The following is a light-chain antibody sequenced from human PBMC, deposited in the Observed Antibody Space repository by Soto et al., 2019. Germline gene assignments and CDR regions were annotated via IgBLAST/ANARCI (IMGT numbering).Light chain of an antibody. V-gene: IGLV2-14*03. CDR2: DVR. CDR3: SSYTSSSTYV. Sequence: QSVLTQPASVSGSPGQSITISCTGTSSDVGYYNYVSWYQQHPGKAPKLMIYDVRNRPSGVSNRFSGSKSGNTASLTISGLQAEDEADYYCSSYTSSSTYVFGTGTKVTLL. CDR1: SSDVGYYNY. J-gene: IGLJ1*01.